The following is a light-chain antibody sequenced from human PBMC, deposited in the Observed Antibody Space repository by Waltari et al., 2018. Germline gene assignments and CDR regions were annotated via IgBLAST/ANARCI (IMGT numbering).Light chain of an antibody. Sequence: QSVMTQPASVYGAPGQRVTVSSSGRGSNIGSPYNVHWYQQVPGRAPKLLIYDDSHRPSGVPDRFSGSKSGTSASLAITGLQAEDEAEYFCQSYDSGLNGLFFGGGTKVTVL. CDR3: QSYDSGLNGLF. CDR1: GSNIGSPYN. J-gene: IGLJ2*01. CDR2: DDS. V-gene: IGLV1-40*01.